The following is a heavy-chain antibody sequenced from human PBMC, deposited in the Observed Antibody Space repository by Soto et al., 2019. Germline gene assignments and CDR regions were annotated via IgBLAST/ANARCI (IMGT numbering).Heavy chain of an antibody. D-gene: IGHD2-15*01. CDR3: ARTKCSGGSCYSWSLDY. CDR1: AGSITTGGYY. Sequence: NPSETLSVTCTVSAGSITTGGYYWSWIRQLPGKGLEWIGHRYYSESTYYNPSLKSRVSISLDTSKNQFSLKLSFVTAADTAMYYCARTKCSGGSCYSWSLDYWGQGTPVTVSS. J-gene: IGHJ4*02. V-gene: IGHV4-31*03. CDR2: RYYSEST.